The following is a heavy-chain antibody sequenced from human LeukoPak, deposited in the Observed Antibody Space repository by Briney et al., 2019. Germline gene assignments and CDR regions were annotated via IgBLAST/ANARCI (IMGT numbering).Heavy chain of an antibody. Sequence: GGSLRLSCAASGFTFSSYSMNWVRQAPGKGLEWVSSISSSSSYIYYADSVEGRFTISRDNAKNSLYLQMNSLRAEDTAVYYCARDLFYDSSGYQASYWYFDLWGRGTLVTVSS. CDR1: GFTFSSYS. J-gene: IGHJ2*01. CDR3: ARDLFYDSSGYQASYWYFDL. D-gene: IGHD3-22*01. V-gene: IGHV3-21*01. CDR2: ISSSSSYI.